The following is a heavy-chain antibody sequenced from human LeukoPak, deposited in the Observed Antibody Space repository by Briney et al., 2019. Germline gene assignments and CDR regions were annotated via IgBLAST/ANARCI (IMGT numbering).Heavy chain of an antibody. CDR2: IYYSGST. Sequence: SETLSLTCTVSGASISGTAYYWGWVRQPPRKGLEWIVNIYYSGSTYYNASLQSRVTISIDTSKNQFSLRLSSVTAADTAMYFCAKSGGYGLIDYWGQGTLVTVSS. J-gene: IGHJ4*02. CDR3: AKSGGYGLIDY. D-gene: IGHD1-26*01. V-gene: IGHV4-39*01. CDR1: GASISGTAYY.